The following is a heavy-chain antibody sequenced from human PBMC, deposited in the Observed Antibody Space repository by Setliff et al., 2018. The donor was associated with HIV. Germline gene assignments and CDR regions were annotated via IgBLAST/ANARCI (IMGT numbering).Heavy chain of an antibody. D-gene: IGHD3-22*01. V-gene: IGHV4-38-2*02. CDR1: AYSIRNGYY. CDR2: TFDNGNT. CDR3: ARDPGDYDRKFDH. Sequence: SETLSLTCTVSAYSIRNGYYWGWLRQTPGKGLEWIAYTFDNGNTHYNPSLESRVTLSLDTSRNLFSLRLASVTAADTAVYYCARDPGDYDRKFDHWGQGALVTVSS. J-gene: IGHJ4*02.